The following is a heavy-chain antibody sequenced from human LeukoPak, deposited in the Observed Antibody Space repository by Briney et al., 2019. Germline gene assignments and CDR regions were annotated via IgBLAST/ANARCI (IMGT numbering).Heavy chain of an antibody. D-gene: IGHD3-9*01. Sequence: ASVKVSCKASGYTFTSYGISWVRQAPGQGLEWMAWISAYNGNTSYAQKLQGRVTMTTDTSTSTAYMELRSLRSDDTAVYYCARAVQGYDILTGYCRWFDPWGQGTLVTVSS. CDR3: ARAVQGYDILTGYCRWFDP. V-gene: IGHV1-18*01. CDR2: ISAYNGNT. CDR1: GYTFTSYG. J-gene: IGHJ5*02.